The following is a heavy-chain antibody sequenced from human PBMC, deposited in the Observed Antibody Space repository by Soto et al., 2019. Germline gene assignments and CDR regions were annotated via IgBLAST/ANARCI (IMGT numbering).Heavy chain of an antibody. V-gene: IGHV1-8*02. D-gene: IGHD2-8*02. CDR2: VTPRNGDT. CDR1: GYTFTSYD. J-gene: IGHJ4*02. Sequence: ASVKVSCKASGYTFTSYDINWVRQAAGQGPEWMGSVTPRNGDTAFAQKYQGRVTVTSNTSMSTVYMELSSLRSDDTAVYYCARGGSYWARCNYFDYWGQGTPVTVSS. CDR3: ARGGSYWARCNYFDY.